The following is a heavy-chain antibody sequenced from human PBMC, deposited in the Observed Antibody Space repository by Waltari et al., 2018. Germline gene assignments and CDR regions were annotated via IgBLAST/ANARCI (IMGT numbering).Heavy chain of an antibody. CDR3: TRDLYGSGGDWFDP. CDR2: IGGTHSNI. D-gene: IGHD3-10*01. CDR1: GFACSDYG. V-gene: IGHV3-21*03. J-gene: IGHJ5*02. Sequence: EVRLAESGGGLGKPGGSLRLSCTAPGFACSDYGMNWVRQAPGTGLEWVSSIGGTHSNIFYADSVKGRFTVSRDNAKNSLYLQMDNLRAEDSGLYFCTRDLYGSGGDWFDPWGQGTLVTVSS.